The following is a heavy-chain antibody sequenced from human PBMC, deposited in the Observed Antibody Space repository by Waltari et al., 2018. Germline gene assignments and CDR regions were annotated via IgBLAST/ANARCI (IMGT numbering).Heavy chain of an antibody. CDR1: GFSVTSNY. D-gene: IGHD1-1*01. Sequence: EVQLVESGGGLIQPGGSLILSCSVSGFSVTSNYLTWLRQAPGKGLEWVAVLYSGGGTYYTDSVKGRFTISGDNSNNTLDLQMTGLRADDTAVYFCARLKQLVYYFDSWGQGTQVTVSS. J-gene: IGHJ4*02. CDR2: LYSGGGT. CDR3: ARLKQLVYYFDS. V-gene: IGHV3-53*01.